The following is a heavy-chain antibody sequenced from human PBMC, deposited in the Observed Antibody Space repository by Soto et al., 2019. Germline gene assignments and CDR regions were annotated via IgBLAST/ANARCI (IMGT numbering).Heavy chain of an antibody. D-gene: IGHD2-8*01. J-gene: IGHJ4*02. V-gene: IGHV4-34*01. CDR1: GGSFSGYY. Sequence: QVQLQQWGAGLLKPSETLSLTCAVYGGSFSGYYWSWIRQPPGKGLEWIGEINHSGSTNYNPSLKSRVTISVDTSKNQFSLKLSSVTAADTAVYYCAGRGYCTNGVCYRLFAYWGQGTLVTVSS. CDR2: INHSGST. CDR3: AGRGYCTNGVCYRLFAY.